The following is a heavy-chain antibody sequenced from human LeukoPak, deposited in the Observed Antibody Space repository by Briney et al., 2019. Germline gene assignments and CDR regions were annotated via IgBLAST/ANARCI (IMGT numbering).Heavy chain of an antibody. V-gene: IGHV3-11*04. CDR1: GFNFGDYY. Sequence: GGSLRLSCAASGFNFGDYYMTWIRQAPGKGPEWLSFISGDSTKIYSPDSVKGRFTVSRDNSRNSLTLHMNSLTVDDTALYYCARAFHSSRRFFSPGAFDVWGRGTLVTASS. J-gene: IGHJ3*01. D-gene: IGHD2-2*01. CDR3: ARAFHSSRRFFSPGAFDV. CDR2: ISGDSTKI.